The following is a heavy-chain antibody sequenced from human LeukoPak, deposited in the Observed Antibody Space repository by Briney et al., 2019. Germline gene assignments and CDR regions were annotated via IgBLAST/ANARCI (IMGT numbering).Heavy chain of an antibody. V-gene: IGHV3-23*01. D-gene: IGHD3-22*01. CDR3: AKDGPPYYYDSSGYFFDY. Sequence: GGSLRLSCAASGFTFSSYGMSWVRQAPGKGLEWVSAISGSGGSTYYADSVKGRFTISRDNSKNTLYLQMNSLRAEDTAVYYCAKDGPPYYYDSSGYFFDYWGQGTLVTVSS. J-gene: IGHJ4*02. CDR1: GFTFSSYG. CDR2: ISGSGGST.